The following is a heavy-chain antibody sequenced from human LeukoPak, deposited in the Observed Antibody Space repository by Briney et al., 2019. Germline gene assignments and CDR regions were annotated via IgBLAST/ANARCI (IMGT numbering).Heavy chain of an antibody. V-gene: IGHV4-39*01. D-gene: IGHD4-17*01. Sequence: GSLRLSCAASGFTFSDYYMSWIRQPPGKGLEWIGSIYYSGSTYYNPSLKSRVTISVDTSKNQFSLKLSSVTAADTAVYYCARLSGPDYGDYQYYFDYWGQGTLVTVSS. J-gene: IGHJ4*02. CDR1: GFTFSDYY. CDR3: ARLSGPDYGDYQYYFDY. CDR2: IYYSGST.